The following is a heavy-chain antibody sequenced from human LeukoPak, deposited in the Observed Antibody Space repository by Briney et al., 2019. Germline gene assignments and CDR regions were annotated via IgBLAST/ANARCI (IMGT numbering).Heavy chain of an antibody. V-gene: IGHV4-31*03. D-gene: IGHD5-18*01. CDR2: IYYTGST. Sequence: PSETLSLTCTVSGGSLSSGDYYWNWIRQYPGKGLEWIGYIYYTGSTSYSPSLKSRVSISRDTSKNQFSLNLHSVTAADTAVYYCARLDTVLDYWGQGTLVTVSS. J-gene: IGHJ4*02. CDR1: GGSLSSGDYY. CDR3: ARLDTVLDY.